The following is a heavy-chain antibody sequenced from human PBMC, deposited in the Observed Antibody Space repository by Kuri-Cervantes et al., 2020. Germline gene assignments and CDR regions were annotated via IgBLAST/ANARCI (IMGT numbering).Heavy chain of an antibody. V-gene: IGHV3-21*05. D-gene: IGHD1-26*01. CDR1: GFTFSGYA. Sequence: GGSLRLSCAASGFTFSGYAMHWIRQPPGKGLEWVSYIGIGSSDIFYADSVKGRVTVSRDDADNSLHLQMDSLRAEDTAVYYCAREYSGGDFHSGFDPWGQGTLVTVSS. CDR3: AREYSGGDFHSGFDP. J-gene: IGHJ5*02. CDR2: IGIGSSDI.